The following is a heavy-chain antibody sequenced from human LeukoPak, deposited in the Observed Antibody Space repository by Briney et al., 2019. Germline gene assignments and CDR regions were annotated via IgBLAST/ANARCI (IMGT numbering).Heavy chain of an antibody. V-gene: IGHV1-18*01. CDR2: XSAYNGXT. CDR3: ARDGGSGWYDYMDV. J-gene: IGHJ6*03. D-gene: IGHD6-19*01. Sequence: GASVKVSCKASGYTFTSYGIXXXRQAPXQGXXXXXXXSAYNGXTNYAQKLQGXXTXXXDTSTSTAYTELRSLRSDDTAVYYCARDGGSGWYDYMDVWGKGTTVTVSS. CDR1: GYTFTSYG.